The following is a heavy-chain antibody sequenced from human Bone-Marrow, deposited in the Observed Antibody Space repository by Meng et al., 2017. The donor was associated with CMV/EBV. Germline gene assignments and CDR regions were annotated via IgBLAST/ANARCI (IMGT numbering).Heavy chain of an antibody. Sequence: SETLSLTCAVYGGSFSGYYWSWIRQPPGKGLEWIGEINHSGSTNYNPSLKSRVTISVDTSKNQFSLKLSSVTAADTAVYYCATLRYSSSFHSSSGMDVWGQGTTVTFSS. CDR1: GGSFSGYY. CDR2: INHSGST. J-gene: IGHJ6*02. V-gene: IGHV4-34*01. CDR3: ATLRYSSSFHSSSGMDV. D-gene: IGHD6-6*01.